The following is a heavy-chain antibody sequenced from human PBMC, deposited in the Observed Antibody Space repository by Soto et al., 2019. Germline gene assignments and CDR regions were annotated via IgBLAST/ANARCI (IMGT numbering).Heavy chain of an antibody. CDR2: VYSVGST. J-gene: IGHJ4*02. Sequence: EVQLVESGGGLVQPGGSLRLSCAASGFSVSSNYVSWVRQASGKGLEWVSVVYSVGSTYYADSVKGRFTSSRDSSKNTLYLQMSSLRAEDTAVYYCAGHSHKDYWGQGALVTVSS. CDR1: GFSVSSNY. V-gene: IGHV3-66*04. CDR3: AGHSHKDY.